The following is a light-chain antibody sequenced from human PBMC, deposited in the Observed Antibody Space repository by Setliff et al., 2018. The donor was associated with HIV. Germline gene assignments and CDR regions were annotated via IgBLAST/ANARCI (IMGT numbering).Light chain of an antibody. Sequence: SYALTQPPSVSVSPGQTASITCSGDKLGDKYACWYQQKPGQSPVLVIYQDNKRPSGIPERFSGSNSGNTATLTISGTQAMDEADYYCQAWDSSTGVFGTGTKVTVL. J-gene: IGLJ1*01. CDR2: QDN. CDR3: QAWDSSTGV. CDR1: KLGDKY. V-gene: IGLV3-1*01.